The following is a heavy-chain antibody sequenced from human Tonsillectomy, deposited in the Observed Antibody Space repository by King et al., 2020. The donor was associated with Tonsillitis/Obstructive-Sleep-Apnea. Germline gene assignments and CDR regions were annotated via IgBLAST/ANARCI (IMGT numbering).Heavy chain of an antibody. D-gene: IGHD6-19*01. CDR3: ARTNSSGWY. V-gene: IGHV4-61*01. CDR1: GCSVSSGSYY. Sequence: QLQESGPGLVKPSETLSLTCTVSGCSVSSGSYYWSWIRQPPGKGLEWIGYIYDSGSTNYNPPPKSPVTISVDPSKNQFSLKLSSVTAAATAVYYCARTNSSGWYWGQGTLVTVSS. J-gene: IGHJ4*02. CDR2: IYDSGST.